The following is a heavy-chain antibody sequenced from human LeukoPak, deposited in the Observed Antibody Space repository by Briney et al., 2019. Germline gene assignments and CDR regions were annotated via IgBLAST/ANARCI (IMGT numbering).Heavy chain of an antibody. CDR2: IYHSESP. CDR1: GGSISSTNW. D-gene: IGHD1-26*01. Sequence: SETLSLTCAVSGGSISSTNWWNWVRQPPGKGLEWIGEIYHSESPNYNPSLKSRVTISVDKSKNQFSLRVRSVTAADTAIYYCAGGHSGSSAKILYYYYMDVWGKGTTVTVSS. CDR3: AGGHSGSSAKILYYYYMDV. V-gene: IGHV4-4*02. J-gene: IGHJ6*03.